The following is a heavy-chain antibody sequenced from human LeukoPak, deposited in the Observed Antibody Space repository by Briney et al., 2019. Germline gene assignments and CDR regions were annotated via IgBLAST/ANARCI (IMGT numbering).Heavy chain of an antibody. CDR3: ARDQLEPSRWFDY. V-gene: IGHV3-23*01. CDR1: GFTFTSYS. CDR2: ISGGGGST. Sequence: GGSLRLSCAASGFTFTSYSMNWVRQAPGKGLEWVSTISGGGGSTYYADSVKGRFTISRDNAKNTLYLQMNSLRVEDTAVYYCARDQLEPSRWFDYWGQGTLVTVSS. D-gene: IGHD1-1*01. J-gene: IGHJ4*02.